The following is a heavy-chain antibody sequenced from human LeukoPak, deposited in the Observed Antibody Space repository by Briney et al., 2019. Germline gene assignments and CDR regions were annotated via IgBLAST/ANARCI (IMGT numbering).Heavy chain of an antibody. CDR3: VRGVGVSRFNYFVP. CDR2: IWYDASNK. D-gene: IGHD1-26*01. J-gene: IGHJ5*02. CDR1: GFTFSNFD. Sequence: GGSLRLSCAASGFTFSNFDMHWGRQAPGEGREWVAVIWYDASNKYYADSVKGRFTISIDNSKNKLYLQMNSLRDDDTAVYYCVRGVGVSRFNYFVPWGQGTLVTVSS. V-gene: IGHV3-33*01.